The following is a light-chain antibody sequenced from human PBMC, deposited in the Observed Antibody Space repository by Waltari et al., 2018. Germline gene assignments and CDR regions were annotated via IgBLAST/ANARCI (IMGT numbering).Light chain of an antibody. CDR2: LAS. Sequence: DIVLTQSPDTLAVSLGERATINCKPSQSILYTSNNNNYLAWYKQKPGQPPKLLIYLASNRESGVPDRFSGSGSGTDFTLTISSLQAEDVAVYYCQQYFTTMWSFGQGTKVELK. CDR1: QSILYTSNNNNY. J-gene: IGKJ1*01. CDR3: QQYFTTMWS. V-gene: IGKV4-1*01.